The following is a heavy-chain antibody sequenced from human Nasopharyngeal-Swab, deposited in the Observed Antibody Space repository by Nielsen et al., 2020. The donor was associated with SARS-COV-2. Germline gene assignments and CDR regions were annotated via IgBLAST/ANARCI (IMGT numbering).Heavy chain of an antibody. Sequence: GGSLKLSCVGTRFNLRNYDMGGVRQTPGKGLEWVSPISGSGGGTYYTDSVKGRFTISRDNSKNTLHLHMSSLRAEDTAVYYCAKDKEDLRGVGSYDYWGQGTLVTVSS. CDR1: RFNLRNYD. CDR2: ISGSGGGT. J-gene: IGHJ4*02. V-gene: IGHV3-23*01. D-gene: IGHD3-10*01. CDR3: AKDKEDLRGVGSYDY.